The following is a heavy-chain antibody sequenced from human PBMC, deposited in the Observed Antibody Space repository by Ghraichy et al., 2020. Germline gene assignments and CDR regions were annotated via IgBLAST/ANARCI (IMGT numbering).Heavy chain of an antibody. CDR3: ARLNIAADYNWFDP. V-gene: IGHV6-1*01. D-gene: IGHD6-6*01. CDR2: TYYRSKWYN. CDR1: GDSVSSNSAA. J-gene: IGHJ5*02. Sequence: SETLSLTCAISGDSVSSNSAAWNWIRQSPSRGLEWLGRTYYRSKWYNDYAVSVKSRITINPDTSKNQFSLQLNSVTPEDTAVYYCARLNIAADYNWFDPWGQGTLVTVSS.